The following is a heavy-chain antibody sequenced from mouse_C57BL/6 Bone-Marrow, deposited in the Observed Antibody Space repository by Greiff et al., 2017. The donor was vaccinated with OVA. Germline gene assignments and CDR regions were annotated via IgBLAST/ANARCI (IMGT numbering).Heavy chain of an antibody. V-gene: IGHV1-15*01. J-gene: IGHJ2*01. CDR2: IDPETGGT. D-gene: IGHD1-1*01. Sequence: VQLQQSGAELVRPGASVTLSCKASGYTFTDYEMHWVKQTPVHGLEWIGAIDPETGGTAYNQKFKGKAILTADKSSSTAYMELRSLTSEDSAVYYSHYYGSSYSYWGQGTTLTVSS. CDR3: HYYGSSYSY. CDR1: GYTFTDYE.